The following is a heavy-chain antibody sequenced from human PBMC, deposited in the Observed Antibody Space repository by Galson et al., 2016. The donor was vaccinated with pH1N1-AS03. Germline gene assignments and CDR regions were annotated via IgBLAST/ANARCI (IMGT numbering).Heavy chain of an antibody. Sequence: SLRLSCAASGFTFSIYSMNWVRQAPGKGLEWVSFITSDSSHIYYADSLKGRFTISRDKSKNTLYLQMNSLRAEDTAVYYCAKGRGWPVWHYGMDVWGQGTTVTVSS. D-gene: IGHD6-19*01. CDR2: ITSDSSHI. V-gene: IGHV3-21*04. CDR3: AKGRGWPVWHYGMDV. J-gene: IGHJ6*02. CDR1: GFTFSIYS.